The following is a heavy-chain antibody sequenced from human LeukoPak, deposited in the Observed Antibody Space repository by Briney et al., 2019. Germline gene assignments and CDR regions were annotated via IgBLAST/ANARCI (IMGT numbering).Heavy chain of an antibody. CDR2: ISDSGVTT. CDR1: GFTLSTYA. V-gene: IGHV3-23*01. CDR3: ARLAVLSRGY. Sequence: GGSLRLSCVASGFTLSTYAMSWVRQAPGNGLEWVSSISDSGVTTYYADSVKGRFTISRDDSKNTLYLQMNSLRAEDTAVYYCARLAVLSRGYWGQGTLVTVSS. D-gene: IGHD3-10*01. J-gene: IGHJ4*02.